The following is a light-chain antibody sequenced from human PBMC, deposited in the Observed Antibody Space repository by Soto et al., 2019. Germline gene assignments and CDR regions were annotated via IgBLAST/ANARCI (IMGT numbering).Light chain of an antibody. V-gene: IGKV1-5*01. Sequence: DIQMTQSPSTLSASAGDRVTITCRASQSTSSWLAWYQQKPGKAPKLLIFDASSLESGVPSRFSGSGSGTEFTLTISSLQPDDFATYYCQQYNSYPWTFDQGTKVEIK. CDR2: DAS. CDR1: QSTSSW. J-gene: IGKJ1*01. CDR3: QQYNSYPWT.